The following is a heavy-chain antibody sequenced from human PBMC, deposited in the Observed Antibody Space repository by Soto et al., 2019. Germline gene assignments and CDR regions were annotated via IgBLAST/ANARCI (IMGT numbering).Heavy chain of an antibody. CDR2: INSDGSTI. J-gene: IGHJ3*01. D-gene: IGHD2-21*02. CDR3: VRGDKGGFDL. V-gene: IGHV3-74*01. CDR1: GFTFGPFW. Sequence: GGSLRLSCAASGFTFGPFWMHWVRQAPGKGLVWLSHINSDGSTIVYADSVKGRFTISRDNAKNTLYLQMNSLRAEDTAVYYCVRGDKGGFDLWGQGTTVTVSS.